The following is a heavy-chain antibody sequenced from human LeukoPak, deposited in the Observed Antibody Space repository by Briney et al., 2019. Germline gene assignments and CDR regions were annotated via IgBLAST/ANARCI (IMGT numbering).Heavy chain of an antibody. V-gene: IGHV3-7*03. J-gene: IGHJ4*02. Sequence: GGSLRLSCAASGFTFSSYWMSWVRQAPGKGLEWVANIKQDGSEKYYVDSVKGRFTISRDNAKNSLYLQMNSLRAEDTALYYCARDRRAARPEFDYWGQGTLVTVSS. CDR1: GFTFSSYW. CDR2: IKQDGSEK. CDR3: ARDRRAARPEFDY. D-gene: IGHD6-6*01.